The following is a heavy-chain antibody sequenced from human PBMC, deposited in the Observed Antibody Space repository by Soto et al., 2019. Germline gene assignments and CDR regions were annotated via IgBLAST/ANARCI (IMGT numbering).Heavy chain of an antibody. J-gene: IGHJ4*02. CDR3: ARRYGYSFDY. Sequence: PSETLSLTXTVSGGSLSGYYWSWIRQPPGKGLEWIGYIYYSGSTNYNPSLKSRVTISVDTSKNQFSLKLSSVTAADTAVYYCARRYGYSFDYWGQGTLVTVSS. CDR2: IYYSGST. D-gene: IGHD1-1*01. V-gene: IGHV4-59*08. CDR1: GGSLSGYY.